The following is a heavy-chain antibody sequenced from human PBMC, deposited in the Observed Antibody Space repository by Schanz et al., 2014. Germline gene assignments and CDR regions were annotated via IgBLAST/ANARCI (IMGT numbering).Heavy chain of an antibody. CDR1: GFTFSSYA. Sequence: EADLVESGGGLIQRGESLRLSCAASGFTFSSYAMSWVRQAPGKGLEWVSALSGSGGSTYYADSVKGRFTISRDNSENTLYLQMNSLSDDDTAVFYCAKQIHYDILTVTRNWGQGTLVTVSS. D-gene: IGHD3-9*01. CDR3: AKQIHYDILTVTRN. CDR2: LSGSGGST. V-gene: IGHV3-23*04. J-gene: IGHJ4*02.